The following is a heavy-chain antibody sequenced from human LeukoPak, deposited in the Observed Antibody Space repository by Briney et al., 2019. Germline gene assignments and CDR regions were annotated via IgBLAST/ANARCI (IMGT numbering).Heavy chain of an antibody. J-gene: IGHJ3*02. Sequence: SETLSLTCTVSGGSISSSNYYWGWIRQPPGKGLEWIGSIYYSGSTYYTPSLKSRVTISVDTSKNQFSLKLSSVTAADSAVYYCARALRYFDWLSTLDDAFDIWGQGTMVTVSS. CDR2: IYYSGST. D-gene: IGHD3-9*01. CDR3: ARALRYFDWLSTLDDAFDI. V-gene: IGHV4-39*07. CDR1: GGSISSSNYY.